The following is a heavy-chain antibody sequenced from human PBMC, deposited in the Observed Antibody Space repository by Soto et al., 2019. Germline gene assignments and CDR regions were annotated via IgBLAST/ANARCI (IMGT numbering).Heavy chain of an antibody. J-gene: IGHJ4*02. Sequence: QVQLVQSGAEVKKPGASVKVSCKTSGYTFTNYDINWVRQATGQGLEWMGWTNPKSGYTGSAQKFQGSVTMTRDSSIRTAYMELHSLTSEDTAVYYCAGRAGDLDYWGQGPLITVSS. CDR1: GYTFTNYD. D-gene: IGHD4-17*01. CDR2: TNPKSGYT. V-gene: IGHV1-8*01. CDR3: AGRAGDLDY.